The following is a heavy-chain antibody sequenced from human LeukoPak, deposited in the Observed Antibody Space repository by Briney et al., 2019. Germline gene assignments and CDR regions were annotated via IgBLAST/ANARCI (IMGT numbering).Heavy chain of an antibody. D-gene: IGHD2-2*01. J-gene: IGHJ4*02. CDR3: AREYELTPIYYFDY. V-gene: IGHV3-7*01. CDR1: GFTFCNYW. CDR2: IKEDGSDK. Sequence: GGSLRLSCAASGFTFCNYWMSWVRQTPGKGLEWVANIKEDGSDKYYVDSLKGRFTISRDNSKNTLYLQMNSLRAEDTAVYYCAREYELTPIYYFDYWGQGTLVTVSS.